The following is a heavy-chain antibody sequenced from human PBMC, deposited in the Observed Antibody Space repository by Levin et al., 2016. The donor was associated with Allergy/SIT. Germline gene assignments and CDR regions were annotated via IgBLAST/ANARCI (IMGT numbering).Heavy chain of an antibody. CDR3: ARVAAGRYYYYYYGMDV. CDR2: IKQDGSKK. D-gene: IGHD6-13*01. CDR1: GFTVSDNY. J-gene: IGHJ6*02. V-gene: IGHV3-7*02. Sequence: GESLKISCAASGFTVSDNYMSWVRQAPGKGLEWVANIKQDGSKKYYVDSVKGRFTISRDNAKNSLYLQMNSLRAEDTAVYYCARVAAGRYYYYYYGMDVWGQGTTVTVSS.